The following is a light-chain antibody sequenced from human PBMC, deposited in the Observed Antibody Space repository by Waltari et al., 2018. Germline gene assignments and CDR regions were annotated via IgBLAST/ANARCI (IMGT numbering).Light chain of an antibody. Sequence: QSALTQPASVSGSPGQSITLSCTGSRSDVGISNLVSWYLQHPGKAPKLIIYEVSKRPSGVSNRFSGSKSGNTASLTISGLQAEDEADYYCYSYAGGSVFGTGTKVTVL. CDR1: RSDVGISNL. CDR3: YSYAGGSV. V-gene: IGLV2-23*02. J-gene: IGLJ1*01. CDR2: EVS.